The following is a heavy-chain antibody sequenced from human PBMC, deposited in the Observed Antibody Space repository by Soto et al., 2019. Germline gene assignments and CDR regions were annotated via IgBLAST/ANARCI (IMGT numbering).Heavy chain of an antibody. V-gene: IGHV2-5*01. CDR3: AHSLYDSTGYYYFNY. CDR2: NFWNDDK. Sequence: QITLKESGPTLVKPTQTLTLTCTSSGFSLSSSGVGVGWIRQPPGKALEWLAFNFWNDDKRYSPSLKSRLTITKDTSKNQVVLTMTNMDPVDTATYFCAHSLYDSTGYYYFNYWGQGTLVTVSS. CDR1: GFSLSSSGVG. D-gene: IGHD3-22*01. J-gene: IGHJ4*02.